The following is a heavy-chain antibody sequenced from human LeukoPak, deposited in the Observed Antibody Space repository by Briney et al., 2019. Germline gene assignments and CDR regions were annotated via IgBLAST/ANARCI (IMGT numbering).Heavy chain of an antibody. J-gene: IGHJ4*02. CDR1: GFTFSDYY. CDR3: ARDRRLTFGGVIVPFDY. D-gene: IGHD3-16*02. CDR2: ISSSGDTI. V-gene: IGHV3-11*04. Sequence: GGSLRLSCAASGFTFSDYYMSWIRQAPGKGLEWVSYISSSGDTIYYADSVKRRFTISRDNAKNSLYLQMNSLRAEDTGLYYCARDRRLTFGGVIVPFDYWGQGTLVTVSS.